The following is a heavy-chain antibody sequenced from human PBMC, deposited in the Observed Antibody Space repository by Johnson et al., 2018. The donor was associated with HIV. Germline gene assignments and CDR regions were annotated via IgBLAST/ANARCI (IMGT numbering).Heavy chain of an antibody. Sequence: MLLVESGGGLVQPGGSLRLSCAASGFTFSSYDMHWVRQATGKGLEWVSAIGTAGDTYYPGSVKGRFTISRENAKNSLYLQMNSLRADDTAVYFCVRRMVVGYVVFDICGQGTMVSVSS. CDR1: GFTFSSYD. CDR3: VRRMVVGYVVFDI. J-gene: IGHJ3*02. D-gene: IGHD2-21*01. CDR2: IGTAGDT. V-gene: IGHV3-13*01.